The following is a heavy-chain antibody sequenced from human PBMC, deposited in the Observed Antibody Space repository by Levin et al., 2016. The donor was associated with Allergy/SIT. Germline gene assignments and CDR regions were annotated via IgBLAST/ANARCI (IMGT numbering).Heavy chain of an antibody. D-gene: IGHD6-13*01. CDR1: GGSISSGGYY. V-gene: IGHV4-31*03. Sequence: SETLSLTCTVSGGSISSGGYYWSWIRQHPGKGLEWIGYIYYSGSTYYNPSLKSRVTISVDTSKNQFSLKLSSVTAADTAVYYCARGAAQQQLGFDYWGQGTLVTVSS. CDR2: IYYSGST. J-gene: IGHJ4*02. CDR3: ARGAAQQQLGFDY.